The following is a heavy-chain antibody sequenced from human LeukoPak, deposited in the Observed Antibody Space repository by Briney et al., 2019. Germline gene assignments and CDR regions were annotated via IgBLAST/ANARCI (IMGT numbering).Heavy chain of an antibody. D-gene: IGHD6-19*01. CDR3: ARHRGYSSGWYFYLDY. V-gene: IGHV4-59*08. CDR2: IYYSGST. CDR1: GGSISSYY. Sequence: PSETLSLTCTVSGGSISSYYWSWIRQPPGKGLEWIGYIYYSGSTNYNPSLKSRVTISVDTSKNQFSLKLSSVTAADTAVYYCARHRGYSSGWYFYLDYWGQGTLVTVSS. J-gene: IGHJ4*02.